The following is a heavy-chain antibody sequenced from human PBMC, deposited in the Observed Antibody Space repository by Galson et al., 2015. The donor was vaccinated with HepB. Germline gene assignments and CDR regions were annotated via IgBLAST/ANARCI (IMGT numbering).Heavy chain of an antibody. D-gene: IGHD1-26*01. CDR2: INYPETT. Sequence: SETLSLTCTVSGGSVSSSNFWGWLRQSPGKGLEWIGSINYPETTYYNPSLRRRVTISVDTSKNQFSLKLNSVTAADTALYYCASVSGRYLRRLYHYFDNWGPGTLVTVSS. CDR1: GGSVSSSNF. J-gene: IGHJ4*02. V-gene: IGHV4-39*07. CDR3: ASVSGRYLRRLYHYFDN.